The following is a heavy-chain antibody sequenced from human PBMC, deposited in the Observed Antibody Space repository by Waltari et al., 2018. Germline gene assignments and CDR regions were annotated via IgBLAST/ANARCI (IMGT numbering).Heavy chain of an antibody. Sequence: QVQLVQSGAEVKKPGASVKVSCKASGYPFTSYDINWVGTATEKGLEWMGWMNPNSGNTGYAQKFQGRVTMTRNTSISTAYMELSSLRSEDTAVYYCARGEPGVSWNDAFDIWGQGTMVTVSS. V-gene: IGHV1-8*01. CDR3: ARGEPGVSWNDAFDI. J-gene: IGHJ3*02. CDR2: MNPNSGNT. D-gene: IGHD1-1*01. CDR1: GYPFTSYD.